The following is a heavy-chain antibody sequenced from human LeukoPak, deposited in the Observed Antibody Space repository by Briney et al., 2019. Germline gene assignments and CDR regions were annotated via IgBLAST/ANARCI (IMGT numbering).Heavy chain of an antibody. CDR3: ATGTHYDLLPF. D-gene: IGHD3-9*01. CDR2: FDPGSGEI. V-gene: IGHV1-24*01. Sequence: GASVTVSCKVSGYRITELSTHWVRQAPGKGLEWMGGFDPGSGEIIYEQKFQDRVTMTEDTSTDTAYMELSSLRSEDTALYYCATGTHYDLLPFWGQGTLVTVSS. J-gene: IGHJ4*02. CDR1: GYRITELS.